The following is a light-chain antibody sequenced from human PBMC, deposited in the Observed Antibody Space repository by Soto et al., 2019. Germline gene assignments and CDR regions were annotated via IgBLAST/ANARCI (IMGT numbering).Light chain of an antibody. Sequence: TVITQSPATLSVSLGERVTLSCRASQSVSSSNLAWYQQKPGQSPRLLIYGASTRATGIPARFSGSGSGTEFTLTISSLQSEDFAVYYCQQYNNWPPWAFGQGTKVDIK. J-gene: IGKJ1*01. CDR3: QQYNNWPPWA. CDR1: QSVSSSN. CDR2: GAS. V-gene: IGKV3-15*01.